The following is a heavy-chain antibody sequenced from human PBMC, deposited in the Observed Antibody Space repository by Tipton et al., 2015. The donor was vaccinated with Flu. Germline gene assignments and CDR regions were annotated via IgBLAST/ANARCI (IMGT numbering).Heavy chain of an antibody. CDR2: IIPIFGTA. J-gene: IGHJ5*01. D-gene: IGHD6-13*01. CDR1: GGTFSSYA. V-gene: IGHV1-69*01. CDR3: AMTSDLDSSSWVDY. Sequence: QVQLVQSGAEVKKPGSSVKVSCKASGGTFSSYAISWVRQAPGQGLEWMGGIIPIFGTANYAQKFQGRVTITADESTSTAYMELSRLGSEDTAVYYGAMTSDLDSSSWVDYWGQGTLVTVSS.